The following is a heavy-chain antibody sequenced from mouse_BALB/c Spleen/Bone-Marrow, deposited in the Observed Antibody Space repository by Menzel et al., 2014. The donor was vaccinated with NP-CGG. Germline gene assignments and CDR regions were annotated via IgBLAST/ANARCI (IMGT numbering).Heavy chain of an antibody. CDR2: ISSGGST. V-gene: IGHV5-6-5*01. D-gene: IGHD2-4*01. CDR3: ARLITRGNFDY. CDR1: GFTFSSYA. Sequence: EVKLMESGGGLVKPGGSLKLSCAASGFTFSSYAMSWVRQTPEKRLEWVASISSGGSTYYPDSVKGRSTISRDNARNILYLQMSSLRSEDTAMYYCARLITRGNFDYWGQGTTLTVSS. J-gene: IGHJ2*01.